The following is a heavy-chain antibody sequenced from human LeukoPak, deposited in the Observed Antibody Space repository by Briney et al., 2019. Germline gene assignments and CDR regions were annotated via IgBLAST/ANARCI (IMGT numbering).Heavy chain of an antibody. CDR2: IYSGGST. Sequence: GGSLRLSCAASGFTVSSNYMSWVRQAPGKGLEWVSVIYSGGSTYYADSVKGRFTISRDNSKNTLYLQMNSLRAEDTAVYYCARETTVTTAFDYWGLGTLVTVSS. V-gene: IGHV3-53*01. CDR1: GFTVSSNY. CDR3: ARETTVTTAFDY. D-gene: IGHD4-17*01. J-gene: IGHJ4*02.